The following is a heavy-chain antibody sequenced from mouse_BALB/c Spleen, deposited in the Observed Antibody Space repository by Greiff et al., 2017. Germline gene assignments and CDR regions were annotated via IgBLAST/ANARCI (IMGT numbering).Heavy chain of an antibody. Sequence: VQLVESGPGLVQPSQSLSITCTVSGFSLTSYGVHWVRQSPGKGLEWLGVIWSGGSTDYNAAFISRLSISKDNSKSQVFFKMNSLQANDTAIYYCARKGGYGNLAWFAYWGQGTLVTVSA. D-gene: IGHD2-1*01. V-gene: IGHV2-2*02. CDR3: ARKGGYGNLAWFAY. CDR2: IWSGGST. CDR1: GFSLTSYG. J-gene: IGHJ3*01.